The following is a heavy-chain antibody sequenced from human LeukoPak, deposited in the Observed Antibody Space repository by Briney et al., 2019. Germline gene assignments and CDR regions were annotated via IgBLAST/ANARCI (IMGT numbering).Heavy chain of an antibody. CDR1: GFTFSSYS. Sequence: GGSLRLSCAASGFTFSSYSMNWVRQAPGKGLEWVSSISSSSSYIYYADSVKGRFTISRDNAENSLYLQMNSLRAEDTAVYYCARAYVPYCSSTSCYPNWFDPWGQGTLVTVSS. CDR2: ISSSSSYI. CDR3: ARAYVPYCSSTSCYPNWFDP. D-gene: IGHD2-2*01. V-gene: IGHV3-21*01. J-gene: IGHJ5*02.